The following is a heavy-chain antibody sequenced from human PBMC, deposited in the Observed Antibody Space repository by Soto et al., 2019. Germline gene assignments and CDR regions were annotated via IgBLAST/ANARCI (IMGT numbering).Heavy chain of an antibody. CDR3: ARDGPVSTAYSWYAFDI. J-gene: IGHJ3*02. CDR1: GFTFSSYG. D-gene: IGHD1-20*01. CDR2: IWYDGSNK. Sequence: GGSLRLSCAASGFTFSSYGMHWVRQAPGKGLEWVAVIWYDGSNKYYADSVKGRFTISRDNSKNTLYLQMNSLRAEDTAVYYCARDGPVSTAYSWYAFDIWGQGTMVTVS. V-gene: IGHV3-33*01.